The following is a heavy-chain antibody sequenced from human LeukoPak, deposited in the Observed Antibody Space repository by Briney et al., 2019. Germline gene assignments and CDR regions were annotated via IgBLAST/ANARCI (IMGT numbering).Heavy chain of an antibody. CDR2: IHPSGST. CDR3: ARAVVWLPFDY. CDR1: GDSSISGTYY. D-gene: IGHD2-15*01. Sequence: SETLSLTCTVSGDSSISGTYYWSWIRQPAGKGLEWIGRIHPSGSTNYNPSLKSRVTISVDTSKNQFSLNLGSVTAADTAVYYCARAVVWLPFDYWGQGTLVTVSS. V-gene: IGHV4-61*02. J-gene: IGHJ4*02.